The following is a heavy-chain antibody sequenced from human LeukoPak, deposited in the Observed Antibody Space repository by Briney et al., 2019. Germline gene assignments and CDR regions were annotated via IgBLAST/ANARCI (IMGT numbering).Heavy chain of an antibody. CDR3: ARVAAAGLYYFDY. D-gene: IGHD6-13*01. V-gene: IGHV3-7*03. Sequence: GGSLRLSCAASGSTFSSYWMSWVRQAPGKGLEWVANIRQDGSEKYYVDSVKGRFTISRDNAKNSLYLQMNSLRAEDTAVYYCARVAAAGLYYFDYWGQGTLVTVSS. J-gene: IGHJ4*02. CDR1: GSTFSSYW. CDR2: IRQDGSEK.